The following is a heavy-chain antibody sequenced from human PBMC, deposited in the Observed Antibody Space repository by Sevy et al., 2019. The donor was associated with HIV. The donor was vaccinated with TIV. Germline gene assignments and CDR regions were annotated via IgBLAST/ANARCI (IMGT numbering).Heavy chain of an antibody. Sequence: PGGSLRLSCAASRLTFSTYAVHWVRQAPGKGLEWVAVISYDGNTQHYADSVKGRFTISRDNSKNTLFLQMNRLRAEDTALYYCARRAGIYGGNGFDYWGRGTLVTVSS. CDR3: ARRAGIYGGNGFDY. J-gene: IGHJ4*02. CDR1: RLTFSTYA. D-gene: IGHD2-15*01. V-gene: IGHV3-30-3*01. CDR2: ISYDGNTQ.